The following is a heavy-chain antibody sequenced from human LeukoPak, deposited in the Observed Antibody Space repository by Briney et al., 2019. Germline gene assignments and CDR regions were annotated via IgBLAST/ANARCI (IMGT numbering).Heavy chain of an antibody. V-gene: IGHV1-8*01. CDR3: ARDRVGQQLVGRKNNYYYMDV. CDR2: MNPNSGNT. Sequence: ASVKVSCKASGYTFTSYDINWVRQATGQGLEWMGWMNPNSGNTGYAQKFQGRVTMTRNTSISTAYMELSRLRSDDTAVYYCARDRVGQQLVGRKNNYYYMDVWGKGTTVTISS. D-gene: IGHD6-13*01. CDR1: GYTFTSYD. J-gene: IGHJ6*03.